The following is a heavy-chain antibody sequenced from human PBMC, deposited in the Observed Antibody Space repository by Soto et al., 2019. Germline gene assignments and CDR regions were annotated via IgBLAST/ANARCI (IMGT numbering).Heavy chain of an antibody. CDR3: ARETYGGYVGYFDP. J-gene: IGHJ5*02. V-gene: IGHV4-34*01. CDR1: GGSFSGYY. D-gene: IGHD3-22*01. CDR2: INHSGST. Sequence: SETLSLTCAVYGGSFSGYYWTWIRQPPGTGLGWIGEINHSGSTNYNPSLKSRVTISVDTSKNQFSLKLTSVTAADTAVYYCARETYGGYVGYFDPWGQGIQVTVSS.